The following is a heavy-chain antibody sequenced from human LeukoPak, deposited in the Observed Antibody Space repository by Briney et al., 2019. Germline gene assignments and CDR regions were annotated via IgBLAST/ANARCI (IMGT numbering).Heavy chain of an antibody. V-gene: IGHV3-43*02. CDR2: ISGDGGST. CDR1: GFTFDDYA. Sequence: GGSLRLSCAASGFTFDDYAMHWVRHAPGKGLEWVSLISGDGGSTYYADSVKGRFTISRDNSKNSLYLRMNSLRTEDTALYYCAKNMCGGDCYSSYYFDYWGQGTLVTVSS. D-gene: IGHD2-21*02. J-gene: IGHJ4*02. CDR3: AKNMCGGDCYSSYYFDY.